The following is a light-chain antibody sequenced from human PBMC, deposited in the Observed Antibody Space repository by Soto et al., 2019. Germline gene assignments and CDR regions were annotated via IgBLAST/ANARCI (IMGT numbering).Light chain of an antibody. Sequence: EIVLTQTPATLSVSAGERATLSCRASQSISINLAWYQQKPGQAPRLLIYGASTRATGIPARFSGSGSGTEFTLIISSLQSEDFAIYYCQQYNKWPRTFGQGTKVDIK. CDR3: QQYNKWPRT. CDR1: QSISIN. J-gene: IGKJ1*01. V-gene: IGKV3-15*01. CDR2: GAS.